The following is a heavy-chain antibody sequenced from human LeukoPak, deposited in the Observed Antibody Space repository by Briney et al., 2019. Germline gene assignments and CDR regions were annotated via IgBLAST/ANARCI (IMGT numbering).Heavy chain of an antibody. CDR2: IRSKANSYAT. D-gene: IGHD5-18*01. CDR1: GFTFSGSA. J-gene: IGHJ4*02. Sequence: GGSLRLSCAASGFTFSGSAMHWVRQASGKGLEWVGRIRSKANSYATAYAASVKGRFTISRDDSKNTAYLQMNSLKTEDTAVYYCTRLGRGYGEDYWGQGTLVTVSS. V-gene: IGHV3-73*01. CDR3: TRLGRGYGEDY.